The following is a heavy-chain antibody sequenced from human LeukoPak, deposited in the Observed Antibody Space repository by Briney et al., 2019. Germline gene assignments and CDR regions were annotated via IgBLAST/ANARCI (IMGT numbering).Heavy chain of an antibody. CDR3: ARFQGGNNRCYFDI. D-gene: IGHD6-25*01. V-gene: IGHV5-51*01. CDR1: GYSFTSYW. CDR2: IYPGDFDT. J-gene: IGHJ3*02. Sequence: GESLKISCGTSGYSFTSYWIGWVRQMPGKGLEWMGIIYPGDFDTRYSPSFQGQVTISADKSISTAYMQWISLEASDTAMYYCARFQGGNNRCYFDIWGQGTLVIVSS.